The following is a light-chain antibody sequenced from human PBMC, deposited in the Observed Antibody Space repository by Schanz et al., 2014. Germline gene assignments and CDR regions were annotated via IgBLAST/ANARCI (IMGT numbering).Light chain of an antibody. CDR3: SSYTSSSTPLYV. CDR2: DVS. J-gene: IGLJ1*01. Sequence: QSALTQPPSASGSPGQSVTISCTGTSSDVGAYNYVSWYQQQPGKAPKLMIYDVSNRPSGVSNRFSGSKSGNTASLTISGLQAEDEADYYCSSYTSSSTPLYVFGTGTKLTVL. V-gene: IGLV2-14*01. CDR1: SSDVGAYNY.